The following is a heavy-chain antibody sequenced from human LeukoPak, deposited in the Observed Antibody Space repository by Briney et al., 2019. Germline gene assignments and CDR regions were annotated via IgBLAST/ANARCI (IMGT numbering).Heavy chain of an antibody. CDR1: GGSISSYY. D-gene: IGHD6-19*01. CDR3: ARDGVGEQWLVPGDWFDP. CDR2: IYTSGST. J-gene: IGHJ5*02. Sequence: SETLSLTCAVSGGSISSYYWSWIRQPAGKGLEWIGRIYTSGSTNYNPSLKSRVTMSVDTSKNQFSLKLSSVTAADTAVYYCARDGVGEQWLVPGDWFDPWGQGTLVTVSS. V-gene: IGHV4-4*07.